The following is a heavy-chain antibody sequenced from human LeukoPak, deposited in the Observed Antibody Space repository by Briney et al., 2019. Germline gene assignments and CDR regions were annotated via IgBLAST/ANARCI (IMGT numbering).Heavy chain of an antibody. CDR2: IYYSGST. CDR3: ARSPTRGNWFDP. V-gene: IGHV4-39*07. J-gene: IGHJ5*02. D-gene: IGHD3-10*01. Sequence: SETLSLTCTVSGGSISSSSYYWGWIRQPPGKGLEWIGSIYYSGSTYYNPPLKSRVIISVDTSKNQFSLRLSSVTAVDTAVYFCARSPTRGNWFDPWGQGALVTVSS. CDR1: GGSISSSSYY.